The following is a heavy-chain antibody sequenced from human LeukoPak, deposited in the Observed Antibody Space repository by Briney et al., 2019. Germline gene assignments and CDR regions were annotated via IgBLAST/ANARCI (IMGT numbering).Heavy chain of an antibody. V-gene: IGHV1-69*05. D-gene: IGHD2-15*01. J-gene: IGHJ4*02. CDR2: IIPIFGTA. Sequence: SVKVSCKXSGGTFSSYAISWVRQAPGQGLEWMGRIIPIFGTANYAQKFQGRVTITTDESTSTAYMELSSLRSEDTAVYYCAFKEVVAASDYWGQGTLVTVSS. CDR3: AFKEVVAASDY. CDR1: GGTFSSYA.